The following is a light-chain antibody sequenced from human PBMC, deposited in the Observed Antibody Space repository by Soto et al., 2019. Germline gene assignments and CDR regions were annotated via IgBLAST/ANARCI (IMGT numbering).Light chain of an antibody. V-gene: IGKV3-15*01. CDR2: DAS. CDR1: QSVSSN. J-gene: IGKJ1*01. Sequence: EIVLTQSPGTLSLSPGERATLSCRASQSVSSNLAWYQQKPGQAPRLLIYDASTRATGIPDRFSGSGSGTDFTLTISSLQSEDLGVYYCQDYTNWPRTFGQGTKGDIK. CDR3: QDYTNWPRT.